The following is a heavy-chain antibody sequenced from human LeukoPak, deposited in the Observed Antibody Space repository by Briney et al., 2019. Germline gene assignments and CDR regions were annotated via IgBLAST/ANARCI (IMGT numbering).Heavy chain of an antibody. CDR2: TYTGGST. V-gene: IGHV4-4*07. CDR3: VGGTYYGGGY. J-gene: IGHJ4*02. Sequence: PSETLSLTCTVSGGSISSHYWNWIRQPAGKGLEYIGRTYTGGSTNYNPSLKSRVTMSVDTPKNQFSLKLSSVTAADTAVYYCVGGTYYGGGYWGQGTLVAVSS. D-gene: IGHD1-26*01. CDR1: GGSISSHY.